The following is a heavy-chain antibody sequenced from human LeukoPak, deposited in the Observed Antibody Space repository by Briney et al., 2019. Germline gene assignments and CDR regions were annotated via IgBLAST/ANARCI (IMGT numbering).Heavy chain of an antibody. D-gene: IGHD1-26*01. CDR2: ITSSGGYT. CDR3: VRESSKSGSYTGYFDN. V-gene: IGHV3-11*05. Sequence: PGGSLRLSCAASGFTFSDYYMNWIRQAPGKGLEWVSYITSSGGYTNYADSVKGRFTISRDNAKKTLYLQMYSLRADDTAVYYCVRESSKSGSYTGYFDNWGQGTLVTVSS. J-gene: IGHJ4*02. CDR1: GFTFSDYY.